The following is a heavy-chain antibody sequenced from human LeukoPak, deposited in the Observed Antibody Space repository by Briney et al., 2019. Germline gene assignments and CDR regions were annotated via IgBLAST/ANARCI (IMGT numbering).Heavy chain of an antibody. D-gene: IGHD3-3*01. J-gene: IGHJ4*02. Sequence: SETLSLTCTVSGGSISSSSYYWGWIRQPPGKGLEWIGSIYYSGSTYYNPSLKSRVTISVDTSKNQFSLKLSSVTAADTAVYYCASHPVPYDVWSGYYTGFDYWGQGTLVTVSS. CDR1: GGSISSSSYY. CDR3: ASHPVPYDVWSGYYTGFDY. CDR2: IYYSGST. V-gene: IGHV4-39*07.